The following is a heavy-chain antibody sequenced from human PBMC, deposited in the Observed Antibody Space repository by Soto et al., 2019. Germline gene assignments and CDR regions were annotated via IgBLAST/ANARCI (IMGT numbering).Heavy chain of an antibody. CDR3: GNGLENHYNYDY. V-gene: IGHV3-23*01. D-gene: IGHD3-16*01. CDR2: INSRGDNT. CDR1: GFTFSNHV. J-gene: IGHJ4*02. Sequence: EVQLLESGGGLVQPGGSLRLSCAASGFTFSNHVMSWVRQAPGKGPEWVSSINSRGDNTYYAGSVRGRFTISRDNSKSTLYLQMNSLTAEDTAVYYCGNGLENHYNYDYWGQGTLVTVSS.